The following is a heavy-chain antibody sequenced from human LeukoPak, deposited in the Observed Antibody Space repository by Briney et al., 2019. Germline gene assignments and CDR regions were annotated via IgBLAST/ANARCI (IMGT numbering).Heavy chain of an antibody. J-gene: IGHJ4*02. Sequence: SETLSLTCAVYGGSFSGYYWSWIRQPPGKGLEWIGSIYYSGSTYYNPSLKSRVTISVDTSKNQFSLKLSSVTAADTAVYYCARIQFYGSGDYWGQGTLVTVSS. CDR2: IYYSGST. CDR1: GGSFSGYY. D-gene: IGHD3-10*01. V-gene: IGHV4-34*01. CDR3: ARIQFYGSGDY.